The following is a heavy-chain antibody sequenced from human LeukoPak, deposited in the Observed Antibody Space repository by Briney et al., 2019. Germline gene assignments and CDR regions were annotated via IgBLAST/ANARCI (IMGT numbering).Heavy chain of an antibody. D-gene: IGHD1-20*01. V-gene: IGHV3-30*04. CDR3: ARAGGHYNWNFGDAIDI. J-gene: IGHJ3*02. CDR2: ISYDGSNE. Sequence: GGSLRLSCAASGFTLSSYAMHWVRQAPGKGLEWVAVISYDGSNEYYAGSVKGRFTISRDSSKNTLYLQMNSLRAEDTAVYYCARAGGHYNWNFGDAIDIWGQGTMVTVSS. CDR1: GFTLSSYA.